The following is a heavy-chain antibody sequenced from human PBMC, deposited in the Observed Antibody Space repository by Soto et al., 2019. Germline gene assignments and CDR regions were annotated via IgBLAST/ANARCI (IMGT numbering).Heavy chain of an antibody. CDR2: INPNSGGT. D-gene: IGHD3-22*01. Sequence: GASVKVSCKASGYTFTGYYMHWVRQAPGQGLEWMGWINPNSGGTNYAQKFQGWVTMTRDTSISTAYMELSRLRSDDTAVYYCARGSMYYYDSSGVIDYWGQGTLVTVS. V-gene: IGHV1-2*04. CDR1: GYTFTGYY. CDR3: ARGSMYYYDSSGVIDY. J-gene: IGHJ4*02.